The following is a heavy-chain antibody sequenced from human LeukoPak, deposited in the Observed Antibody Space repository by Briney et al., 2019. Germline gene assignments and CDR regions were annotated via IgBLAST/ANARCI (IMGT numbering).Heavy chain of an antibody. J-gene: IGHJ4*02. CDR1: GGSISSGGYY. V-gene: IGHV4-30-2*01. Sequence: PSETLSLTCTVSGGSISSGGYYWSWIRQPPGKGLEWIGYIYHSGSTYYNPSLKSRVTISVDRSKNQFSLKLSSVTAADTAVYYCARASSYGFLDYWGQGTLVTVSS. CDR2: IYHSGST. D-gene: IGHD5-18*01. CDR3: ARASSYGFLDY.